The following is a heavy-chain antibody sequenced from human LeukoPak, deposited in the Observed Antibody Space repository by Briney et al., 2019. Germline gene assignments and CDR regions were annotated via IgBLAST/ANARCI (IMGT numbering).Heavy chain of an antibody. V-gene: IGHV3-30*18. J-gene: IGHJ4*02. CDR3: AKDIAAAGNFDY. Sequence: GGSLRLSCGASGFTFSSYGMHWVRQAPGKGLEWVAVISYDGSNKYYADSVKGRFTISRDNSKNTLYLQMNSLRAEDTAVYYCAKDIAAAGNFDYWGQGTLVTVSS. CDR2: ISYDGSNK. CDR1: GFTFSSYG. D-gene: IGHD6-13*01.